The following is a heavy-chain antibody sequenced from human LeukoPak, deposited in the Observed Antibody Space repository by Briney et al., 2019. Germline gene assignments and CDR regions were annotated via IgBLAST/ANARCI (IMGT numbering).Heavy chain of an antibody. Sequence: ASVKVSCKASGYTFTSYGISWVRQAPGQGLEGMGWISAYNGNTNYAQKLQGRVTMTTDTSTSTAYMELRSLRSDDTAVYYCARWAPLDYGDYGPHFDYWGQGTLVTVSS. V-gene: IGHV1-18*04. CDR1: GYTFTSYG. J-gene: IGHJ4*02. CDR3: ARWAPLDYGDYGPHFDY. D-gene: IGHD4-17*01. CDR2: ISAYNGNT.